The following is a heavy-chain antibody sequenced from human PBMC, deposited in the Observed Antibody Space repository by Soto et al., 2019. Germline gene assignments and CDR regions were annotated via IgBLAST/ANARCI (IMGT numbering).Heavy chain of an antibody. Sequence: PGGSLRLSCAASGFTVSSNYMSWVRQAPGKGLEWVSVIYSGGSTYYADSVKGRFTISRDNSKNTLYLQMNSLRAEDTAVYYCAREGYDFWSGYRLGMDVWGQGTTVTVSS. CDR3: AREGYDFWSGYRLGMDV. D-gene: IGHD3-3*01. J-gene: IGHJ6*02. CDR2: IYSGGST. CDR1: GFTVSSNY. V-gene: IGHV3-53*01.